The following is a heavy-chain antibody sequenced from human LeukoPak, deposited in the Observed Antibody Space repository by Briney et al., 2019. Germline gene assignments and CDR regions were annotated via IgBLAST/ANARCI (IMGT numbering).Heavy chain of an antibody. V-gene: IGHV3-23*01. D-gene: IGHD3-9*01. Sequence: GGSLRLSCKGSGFVFNKYAMSWVRQAPGKGLEWVSAISGSGGSTYYADSVKGRFTISRDNSKNTLYLQMNSLRAEDTAVYYCAKDCSIRYFDWFRNYYYYYGMDVWGQGTTVTVSS. J-gene: IGHJ6*02. CDR1: GFVFNKYA. CDR2: ISGSGGST. CDR3: AKDCSIRYFDWFRNYYYYYGMDV.